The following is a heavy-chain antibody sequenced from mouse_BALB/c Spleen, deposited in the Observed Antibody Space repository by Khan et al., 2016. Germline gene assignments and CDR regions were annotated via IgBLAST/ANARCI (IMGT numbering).Heavy chain of an antibody. J-gene: IGHJ3*01. CDR2: ILPGSGTI. Sequence: QVQLQQSGAELMKPGASVKISCKATGYTFSRYWIEWIKERPGHGLEWIGEILPGSGTIYYNDKFKDKATFTAATSSNTAYIHLSSLTSEDSAVYYCARGTYWGQGTLVTVSA. V-gene: IGHV1-9*01. CDR3: ARGTY. CDR1: GYTFSRYW.